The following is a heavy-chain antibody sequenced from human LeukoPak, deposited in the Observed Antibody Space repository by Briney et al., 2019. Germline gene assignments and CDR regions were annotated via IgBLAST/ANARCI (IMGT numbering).Heavy chain of an antibody. CDR2: INPNSGGT. CDR1: GYTLTGYY. J-gene: IGHJ1*01. D-gene: IGHD3-22*01. CDR3: ARDVHGYYYDSSGYYPAEYFQH. Sequence: ASVKVSCKASGYTLTGYYMHWVRQAPGQGLEWMGWINPNSGGTNYAQKFQGRVTMTRDTSISTAYMELSRLRSDDTAVYYCARDVHGYYYDSSGYYPAEYFQHWGQGTLVTVSS. V-gene: IGHV1-2*02.